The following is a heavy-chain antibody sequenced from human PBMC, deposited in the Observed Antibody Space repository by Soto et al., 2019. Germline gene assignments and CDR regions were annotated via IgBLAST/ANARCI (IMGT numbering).Heavy chain of an antibody. CDR3: ARDQVDTEMYSYGMDV. CDR1: GDSIGSGDYC. V-gene: IGHV4-30-4*01. Sequence: SETLSLTCTVSGDSIGSGDYCWSWIRQPPGKGLEWIGYIHDNGSTHYSPSLQSRISMSIDTSKNHISLRLSSATAADTAVYYCARDQVDTEMYSYGMDVWGHGTTVT. D-gene: IGHD5-18*01. CDR2: IHDNGST. J-gene: IGHJ6*02.